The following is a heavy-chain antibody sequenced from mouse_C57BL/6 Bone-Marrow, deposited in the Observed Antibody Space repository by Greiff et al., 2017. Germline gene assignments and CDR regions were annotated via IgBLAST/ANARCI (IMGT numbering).Heavy chain of an antibody. Sequence: EVQLQQSGPGLVKPSQSLSLTCSVTGYSITSGYYWNWIRQFPGNKLEWMGYISYDGSNHYNPSLKNRISFTRDTSTTQSFLKLNSGTTEDTATYYCAREEDMYYYGSRAGRFAYWGQGTLVTVSA. CDR3: AREEDMYYYGSRAGRFAY. CDR2: ISYDGSN. CDR1: GYSITSGYY. V-gene: IGHV3-6*01. J-gene: IGHJ3*01. D-gene: IGHD1-1*01.